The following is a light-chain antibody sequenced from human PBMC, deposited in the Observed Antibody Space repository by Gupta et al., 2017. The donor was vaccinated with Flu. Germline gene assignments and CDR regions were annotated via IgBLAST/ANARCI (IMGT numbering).Light chain of an antibody. CDR2: WAS. J-gene: IGKJ2*03. CDR1: QSVLYNSNNKNY. V-gene: IGKV4-1*01. Sequence: SLGERATMDCRSSQSVLYNSNNKNYLTWYQQKPRQPPKLLIYWASTRESGLPYRFSGRGSETDFTLTISSLQAEDVATYYCQRFYRIPYSFGQGTKLEIK. CDR3: QRFYRIPYS.